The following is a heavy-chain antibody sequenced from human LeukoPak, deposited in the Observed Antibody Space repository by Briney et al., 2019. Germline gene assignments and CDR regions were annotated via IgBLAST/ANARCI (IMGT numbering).Heavy chain of an antibody. D-gene: IGHD3-22*01. CDR1: GYTFTGYY. V-gene: IGHV1-2*02. CDR2: INPNSGGT. Sequence: GASVKVSCKASGYTFTGYYMHWVRQAPGQGLEWMGWINPNSGGTNYAQKFQGRVTMTRDTSISTAYMELSRLRSDDTAVYYCARENYDSSGYYHTWAFDYWGQGTLVTVSS. J-gene: IGHJ4*02. CDR3: ARENYDSSGYYHTWAFDY.